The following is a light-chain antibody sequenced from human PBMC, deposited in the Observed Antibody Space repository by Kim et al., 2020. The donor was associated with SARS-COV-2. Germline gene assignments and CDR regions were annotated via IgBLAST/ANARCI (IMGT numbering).Light chain of an antibody. J-gene: IGLJ2*01. CDR3: QSYDSSLSGVV. Sequence: RVTISCTGSSANIGAGYDVHWYQQLPGTAPKLLIYASNNRPSGVPDRFAGSKSGTAASLAITGLQAEDEADYYCQSYDSSLSGVVFGGGTQLTVL. V-gene: IGLV1-40*01. CDR2: ASN. CDR1: SANIGAGYD.